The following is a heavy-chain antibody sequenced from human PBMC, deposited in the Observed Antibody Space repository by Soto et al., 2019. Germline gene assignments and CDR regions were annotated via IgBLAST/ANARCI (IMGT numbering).Heavy chain of an antibody. CDR2: INHSGST. CDR1: GGSFSGDY. D-gene: IGHD3-9*01. CDR3: ARGPRDDILTGNSRYFDY. J-gene: IGHJ4*02. V-gene: IGHV4-34*01. Sequence: ETLSLTCAVYGGSFSGDYWSLIRQPPGKGLEWIGEINHSGSTNYNPSLKSRVTISVDTSKNQFSLKLSSVTAADTAVYYCARGPRDDILTGNSRYFDYWGQGTLVTVSS.